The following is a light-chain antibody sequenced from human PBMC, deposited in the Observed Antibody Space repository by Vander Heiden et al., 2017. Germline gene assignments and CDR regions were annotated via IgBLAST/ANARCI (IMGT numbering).Light chain of an antibody. V-gene: IGKV1-9*01. CDR2: AAS. CDR1: QGISSY. J-gene: IGKJ4*01. CDR3: QQRNSDHLPLT. Sequence: DIQLTQSPSFLSASVGDRVTITCRASQGISSYLAWYQQKPGKAPKLLIYAASTLQRGVKSRFSGSGVGTEFTLTISSRQPEDFASYYCQQRNSDHLPLTFGGGTRVEMK.